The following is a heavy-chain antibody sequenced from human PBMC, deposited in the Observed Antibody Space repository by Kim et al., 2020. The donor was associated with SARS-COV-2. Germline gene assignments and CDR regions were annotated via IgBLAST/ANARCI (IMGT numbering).Heavy chain of an antibody. J-gene: IGHJ4*02. D-gene: IGHD1-26*01. CDR1: GGSISSSSYY. CDR2: IYYSGST. V-gene: IGHV4-39*01. Sequence: SETLSLTCTVSGGSISSSSYYWGWIRQPPGKGLEWIGSIYYSGSTYYNPSLKSRVTISVDTSKNQFSLKLSSVTAADTAVYYCASPVGATHYWGQGTLVTVSS. CDR3: ASPVGATHY.